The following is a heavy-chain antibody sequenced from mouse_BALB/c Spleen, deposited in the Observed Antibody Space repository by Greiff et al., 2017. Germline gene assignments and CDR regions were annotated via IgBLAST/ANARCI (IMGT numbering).Heavy chain of an antibody. CDR1: GYTFTSYD. Sequence: LQESGADLVKPGASVKLSCKASGYTFTSYDINWVRQRPEQGLEWIGWIFPGDGSTKYNEKFKGKATLTTDKSASTAYMQLSRLKSEDTAVYFCAKGRSAATRGFAYWGQGTLVTVSA. V-gene: IGHV1-85*01. D-gene: IGHD1-2*01. J-gene: IGHJ3*01. CDR2: IFPGDGST. CDR3: AKGRSAATRGFAY.